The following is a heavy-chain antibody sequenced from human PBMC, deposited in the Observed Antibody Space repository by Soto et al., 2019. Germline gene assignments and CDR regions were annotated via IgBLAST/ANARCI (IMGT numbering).Heavy chain of an antibody. CDR2: ISAYNGNT. Sequence: GASVKVSCKASGYTFTNYGISWVRQAPGQGLEWMGWISAYNGNTYYAQNLQGRVTMTTDTSTSTAYMELRSLRSDDTAVYYCARVGRDIVVVPGLSVNFDYWGHGTLVTVSS. CDR3: ARVGRDIVVVPGLSVNFDY. CDR1: GYTFTNYG. J-gene: IGHJ4*01. V-gene: IGHV1-18*01. D-gene: IGHD2-2*01.